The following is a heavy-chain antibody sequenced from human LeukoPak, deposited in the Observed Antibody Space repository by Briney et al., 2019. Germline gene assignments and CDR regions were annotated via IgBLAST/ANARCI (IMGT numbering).Heavy chain of an antibody. Sequence: GGSLRLSCAASGFTFDDYAMHWVRQAPGKGLEWVSGISWNSGSIGYADSVKGRFTISRDNAKNSLYLQMNSLRAEDTAVYYCARGDAVTTGFDYWGQGTLVTVSS. V-gene: IGHV3-9*01. D-gene: IGHD4-11*01. J-gene: IGHJ4*02. CDR2: ISWNSGSI. CDR3: ARGDAVTTGFDY. CDR1: GFTFDDYA.